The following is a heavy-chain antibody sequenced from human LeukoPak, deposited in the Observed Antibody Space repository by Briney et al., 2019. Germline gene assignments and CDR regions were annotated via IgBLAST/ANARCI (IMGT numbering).Heavy chain of an antibody. CDR3: AAEYMTRNYYYGMDV. CDR1: GFTFTSSA. Sequence: VASVKVSCKASGFTFTSSAMQWVRQARGHRLEWIGWIVVGSGNTNYAQKFQERVTITRDMSTSTAYMELSSLRSEDTAVYYCAAEYMTRNYYYGMDVWGQGTTVTVSS. D-gene: IGHD1-14*01. CDR2: IVVGSGNT. J-gene: IGHJ6*02. V-gene: IGHV1-58*02.